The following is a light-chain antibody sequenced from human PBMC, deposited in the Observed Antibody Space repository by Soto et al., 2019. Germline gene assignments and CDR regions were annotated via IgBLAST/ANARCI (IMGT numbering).Light chain of an antibody. CDR2: DAS. CDR1: QSISSW. CDR3: QQDNSYSRT. Sequence: DIQMTQSPSTLSASVGDRVTITCRASQSISSWLAWYQQKPGKAPKLLIYDASSLESGVPSSFSGSGSGTEFTHTISSLQPDDFAAYYCQQDNSYSRTFGRGTKLEIK. J-gene: IGKJ1*01. V-gene: IGKV1-5*01.